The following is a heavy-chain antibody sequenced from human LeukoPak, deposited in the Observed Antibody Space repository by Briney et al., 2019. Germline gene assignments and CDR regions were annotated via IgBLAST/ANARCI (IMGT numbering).Heavy chain of an antibody. CDR1: GFTFSDHY. CDR2: IKQDGSEK. V-gene: IGHV3-7*01. J-gene: IGHJ5*02. Sequence: GGSLRPSCAASGFTFSDHYMDWVRQAPGKGLEWVANIKQDGSEKYYVDSVKGRFTISRDNAKNSLYLQMNSLRAEDTAVYYCARDLSFGELLTRFDPWGQGTLVTVSS. CDR3: ARDLSFGELLTRFDP. D-gene: IGHD3-10*01.